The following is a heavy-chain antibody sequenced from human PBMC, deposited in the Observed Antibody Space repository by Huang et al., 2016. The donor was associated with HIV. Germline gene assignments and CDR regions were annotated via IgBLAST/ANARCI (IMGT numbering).Heavy chain of an antibody. Sequence: EVQLEEHGGALVKPGGSLRLSCAATGFLFTPFTMHWVRQAPWKGLEWVSSISGSGSSIYYADAVKGRFTISRDNTKKSLYLQMSSLSVDDTAFYFCARGGPVGYFNLWGHGTLVSVSS. J-gene: IGHJ4*03. V-gene: IGHV3-21*01. CDR2: ISGSGSSI. CDR1: GFLFTPFT. CDR3: ARGGPVGYFNL. D-gene: IGHD2-15*01.